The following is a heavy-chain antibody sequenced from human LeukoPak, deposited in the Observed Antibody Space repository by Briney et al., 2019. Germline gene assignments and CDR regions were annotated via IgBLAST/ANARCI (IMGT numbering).Heavy chain of an antibody. CDR1: DGSINGYF. CDR2: IYQSGST. CDR3: ARRDITMIGGTPLDY. J-gene: IGHJ4*02. D-gene: IGHD3-22*01. V-gene: IGHV4-59*12. Sequence: SETLSLTCTVSDGSINGYFWSWIRQPPGRGLEWIGYIYQSGSTNYNPSLKSRVTISVDTSKNQFSLKLSSVTAADTAVYYCARRDITMIGGTPLDYWGQGTLVTVSS.